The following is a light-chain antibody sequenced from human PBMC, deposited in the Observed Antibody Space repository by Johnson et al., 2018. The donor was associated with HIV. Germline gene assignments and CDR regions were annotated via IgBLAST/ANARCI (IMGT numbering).Light chain of an antibody. J-gene: IGLJ1*01. V-gene: IGLV1-51*02. Sequence: QSVLTQPPSVSAAPGQKVTISCSGSSSNIGNNFVSWYQVLPGTAPKLLIYKDNERPSGTPDRFSGSKSDTSATLGITGLQTGDEADCYCGTWDASLSVYVFGAGTEVTVL. CDR1: SSNIGNNF. CDR3: GTWDASLSVYV. CDR2: KDN.